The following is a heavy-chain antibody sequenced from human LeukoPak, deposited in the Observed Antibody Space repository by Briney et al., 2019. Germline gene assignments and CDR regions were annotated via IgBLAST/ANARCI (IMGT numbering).Heavy chain of an antibody. CDR1: GGSISSHY. V-gene: IGHV4-59*11. J-gene: IGHJ6*03. CDR3: ARDNSFLVGAPSPTNFYCMGV. Sequence: SETLSLTCTVSGGSISSHYLSWIRQTPGKGLEWIGYIYYTGITSYNSSLQSRVTISKDTSKNQFSLTLRSVTAADTAVYYCARDNSFLVGAPSPTNFYCMGVWGKGTTVIVSS. D-gene: IGHD1-26*01. CDR2: IYYTGIT.